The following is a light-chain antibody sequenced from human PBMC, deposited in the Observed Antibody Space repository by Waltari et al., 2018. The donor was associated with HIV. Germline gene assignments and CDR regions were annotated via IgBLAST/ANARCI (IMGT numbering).Light chain of an antibody. Sequence: AVSVALGQTVRITCQGDSLRSYYASWYQQKPGQAPVLVIYGKNTRPSGIPDRFSASSSGTTASLTISGAQAEDEADYYCNSRDTSGNHQVFGGGTTLTVL. CDR3: NSRDTSGNHQV. CDR2: GKN. V-gene: IGLV3-19*01. CDR1: SLRSYY. J-gene: IGLJ2*01.